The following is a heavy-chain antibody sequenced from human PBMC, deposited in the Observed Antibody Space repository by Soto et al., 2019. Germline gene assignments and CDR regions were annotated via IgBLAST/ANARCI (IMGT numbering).Heavy chain of an antibody. D-gene: IGHD6-13*01. V-gene: IGHV4-39*07. CDR1: GGSISSSRYY. CDR2: IYYSGST. Sequence: SENLSLTCTVSGGSISSSRYYWGWIHQPPGKGLEWIGSIYYSGSTNYKSSLKSRVTISVDTSKNQFSLKLSSVTAADTAVYYCARFYSSTYGMYFWGQGTSVPVSS. CDR3: ARFYSSTYGMYF. J-gene: IGHJ6*02.